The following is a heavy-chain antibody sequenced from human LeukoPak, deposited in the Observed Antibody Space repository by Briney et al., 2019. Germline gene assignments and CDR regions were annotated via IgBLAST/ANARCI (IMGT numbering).Heavy chain of an antibody. D-gene: IGHD2-2*01. CDR3: ARRFCSSVSCYDDDAFDV. V-gene: IGHV1-18*01. J-gene: IGHJ3*01. CDR1: GHTFVSYG. CDR2: ISGYNGKI. Sequence: GASVKVPCKASGHTFVSYGISWVRQAPGQGLEWMGWISGYNGKINYAQKFQGRVTMTTDTSTSTAYLELRSLTSEDTAVYYCARRFCSSVSCYDDDAFDVWGQGTLVTVSS.